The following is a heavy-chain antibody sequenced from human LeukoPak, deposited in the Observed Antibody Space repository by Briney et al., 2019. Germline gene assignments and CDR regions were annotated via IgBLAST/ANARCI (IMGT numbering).Heavy chain of an antibody. CDR1: GFTFSDYY. Sequence: NSGGSLRLSCAASGFTFSDYYMSWIRQAPGKGLEWVSYLSSSGSTIYYADSVKGRFTISRDNAKNSLYLQMNSLRAEDTAVYYCARDGYYGSGSYYNGGFNWFDPWGQGTLVTVSS. CDR3: ARDGYYGSGSYYNGGFNWFDP. D-gene: IGHD3-10*01. J-gene: IGHJ5*02. CDR2: LSSSGSTI. V-gene: IGHV3-11*04.